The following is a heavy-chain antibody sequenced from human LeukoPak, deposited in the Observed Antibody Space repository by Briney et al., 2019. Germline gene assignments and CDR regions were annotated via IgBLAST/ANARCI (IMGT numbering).Heavy chain of an antibody. CDR3: VKTGRFSSSWLDN. CDR2: VSSDGGST. D-gene: IGHD6-13*01. CDR1: GLTFSNFA. V-gene: IGHV3-64D*09. J-gene: IGHJ4*02. Sequence: GGSLRLSCSTSGLTFSNFAMHWVRQAPGKGLEFVSAVSSDGGSTFYTDSVKGRFTISRDNSKSTLYLQMSSLRPEDTAVYYCVKTGRFSSSWLDNWGQGTLVTVSS.